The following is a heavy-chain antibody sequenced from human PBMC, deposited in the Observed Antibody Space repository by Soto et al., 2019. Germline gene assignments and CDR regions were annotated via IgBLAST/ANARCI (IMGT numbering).Heavy chain of an antibody. CDR3: ATSYTIFGVVPRDWFDP. J-gene: IGHJ5*02. V-gene: IGHV1-24*01. CDR1: GYTLTELS. CDR2: FDPEDGET. Sequence: ASVKVSCKVSGYTLTELSMHWVRQAPGKGLEWMGGFDPEDGETIYAQKFQGRVTMTEDTSTDTAYMELSSLRSEDTAVYYCATSYTIFGVVPRDWFDPWGQGTLVTVSS. D-gene: IGHD3-3*01.